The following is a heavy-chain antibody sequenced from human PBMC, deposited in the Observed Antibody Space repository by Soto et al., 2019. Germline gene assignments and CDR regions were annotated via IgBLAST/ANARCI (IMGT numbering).Heavy chain of an antibody. CDR3: ARGGYSYGFWSPLDPHPEDY. CDR1: GFTFSSYS. Sequence: PGGSLRLSCAASGFTFSSYSMNWVRQATGKGLEWVSYISSSSSTIYYADSVKGRFTISRDNAKNSLYLQMNSLRAEDTAVYYCARGGYSYGFWSPLDPHPEDYWGQGTLVTVSS. J-gene: IGHJ4*02. V-gene: IGHV3-48*01. CDR2: ISSSSSTI. D-gene: IGHD5-18*01.